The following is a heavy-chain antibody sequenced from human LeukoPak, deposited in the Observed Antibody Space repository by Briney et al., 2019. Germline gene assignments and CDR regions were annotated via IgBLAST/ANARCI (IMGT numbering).Heavy chain of an antibody. CDR3: ARGSTYYDSSGQVPFDY. D-gene: IGHD3-22*01. CDR1: GFTFSDYY. V-gene: IGHV3-11*06. Sequence: GGSLRLSCAASGFTFSDYYMNWIRQTPGKGLEWLSYISGNSHDINYADSVKGRFTISRDNAKNSLYLQMNSLRAEDTAVYYCARGSTYYDSSGQVPFDYWGQGTLVTVSS. J-gene: IGHJ4*02. CDR2: ISGNSHDI.